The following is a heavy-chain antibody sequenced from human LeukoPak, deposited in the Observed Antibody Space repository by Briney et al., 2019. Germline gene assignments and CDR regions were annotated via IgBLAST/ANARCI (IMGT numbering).Heavy chain of an antibody. CDR1: GLTFSSYW. V-gene: IGHV3-74*01. D-gene: IGHD3-3*01. CDR3: ASTSYDDFWSGWRPAGEYFLH. CDR2: INSDGSST. J-gene: IGHJ1*01. Sequence: PGGSLRLSCAASGLTFSSYWMHWVRQAPGKGLVWVSRINSDGSSTSYADSVKGRFTISRDNAKNTLHLQMNSLRAEDTAVYYCASTSYDDFWSGWRPAGEYFLHWGQGTLVTVSS.